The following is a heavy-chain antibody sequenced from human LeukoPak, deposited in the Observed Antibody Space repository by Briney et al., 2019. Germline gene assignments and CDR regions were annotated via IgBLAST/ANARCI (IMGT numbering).Heavy chain of an antibody. Sequence: SETLSLTCAVYGGSFSGYYWSWIRQPPGKGLEWIGEINHSGSTNYNPSLKSRVTISVDTSKNQFSLKLSSVTAADTAVYYCARGRIGDSGSYYFEQTLYNWFGPWGQGTLVTVSS. V-gene: IGHV4-34*01. J-gene: IGHJ5*02. CDR3: ARGRIGDSGSYYFEQTLYNWFGP. D-gene: IGHD3-10*01. CDR2: INHSGST. CDR1: GGSFSGYY.